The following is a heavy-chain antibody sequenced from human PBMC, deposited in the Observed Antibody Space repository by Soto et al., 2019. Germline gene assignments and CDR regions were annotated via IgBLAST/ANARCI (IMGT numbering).Heavy chain of an antibody. CDR3: ARELHGGGYYDILTGPFDP. CDR1: GFTFSSYG. CDR2: IWYDGSNK. V-gene: IGHV3-33*01. D-gene: IGHD3-9*01. J-gene: IGHJ5*02. Sequence: PGGSLRLSCAASGFTFSSYGMHWVRQAPGKGLEWVAVIWYDGSNKYYADSVKGRFTISRDNSKNTLYLQMNSLRAEDTAVYYCARELHGGGYYDILTGPFDPWGQGTLVTVSS.